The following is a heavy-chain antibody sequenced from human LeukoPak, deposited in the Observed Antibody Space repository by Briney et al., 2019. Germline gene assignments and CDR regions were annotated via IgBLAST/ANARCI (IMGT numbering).Heavy chain of an antibody. V-gene: IGHV3-23*01. D-gene: IGHD2-21*02. CDR1: GFTFSSYA. Sequence: PGGSLRLSCAASGFTFSSYAMSWVRQAPGKGLEWVSNISGRDGSTYYADSVKGRFTISRDNSKNTLYLQMNSLKTEDTAVYYCTTDLVVVTATRGYYFDYWGQGTLVTVSS. J-gene: IGHJ4*02. CDR3: TTDLVVVTATRGYYFDY. CDR2: ISGRDGST.